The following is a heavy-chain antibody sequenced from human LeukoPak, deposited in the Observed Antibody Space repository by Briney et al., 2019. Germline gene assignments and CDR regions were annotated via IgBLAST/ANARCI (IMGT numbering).Heavy chain of an antibody. V-gene: IGHV4-4*07. J-gene: IGHJ4*02. D-gene: IGHD3-10*01. Sequence: NPSETLSLTCTVSGGSISSYYWSWIRQPAGKGLEWIGRIYTSGSTNYNPSLKSRVTMSVDTSKNQFSLKLSSVTAADTAVYYCARGGSSGSYYSYYFDYWGQGTLVTVSS. CDR2: IYTSGST. CDR1: GGSISSYY. CDR3: ARGGSSGSYYSYYFDY.